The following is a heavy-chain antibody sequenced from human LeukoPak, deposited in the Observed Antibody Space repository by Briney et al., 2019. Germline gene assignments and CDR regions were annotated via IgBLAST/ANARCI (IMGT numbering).Heavy chain of an antibody. CDR2: ISDSGDRT. V-gene: IGHV3-23*01. CDR3: AKGLGTSGYHDY. CDR1: GFPFSNYA. J-gene: IGHJ4*02. Sequence: GGSLILSCAASGFPFSNYAMTWVRQAPGKGLERVSGISDSGDRTYYADSVKGRFTISRDNSKNMLYLQMNSLRVEDTALYYCAKGLGTSGYHDYWGQGTLVTVSS. D-gene: IGHD3-22*01.